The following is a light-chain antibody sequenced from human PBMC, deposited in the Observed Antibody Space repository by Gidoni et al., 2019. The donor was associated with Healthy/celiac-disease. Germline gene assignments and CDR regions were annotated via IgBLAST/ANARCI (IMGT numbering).Light chain of an antibody. CDR1: SLRSYY. V-gene: IGLV3-19*01. CDR2: GKN. CDR3: NSRDSSGTLLV. Sequence: SSELTQDPAVSVALGQTVRITCQGDSLRSYYASWYQQKPGQAPVLVIYGKNNRPSGIPDRFSGSSSGNTASLTITGAQAEDEADYYCNSRDSSGTLLVFGGGTKLTVL. J-gene: IGLJ3*02.